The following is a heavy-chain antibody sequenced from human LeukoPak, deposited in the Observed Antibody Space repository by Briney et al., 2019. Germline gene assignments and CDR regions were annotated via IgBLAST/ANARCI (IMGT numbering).Heavy chain of an antibody. D-gene: IGHD2-15*01. CDR1: GGSFSGYY. CDR2: INHSGST. Sequence: LETLSLTCAVYGGSFSGYYWSWIRQPPGKGLEWIGEINHSGSTNYNPSLKSRVTISVDTSKNQFSLKLSSVTAADTAVYYCASSGRAPQYCSGGSCYRGGGVYYYYGMDVWGKGTTVTVSS. V-gene: IGHV4-34*01. CDR3: ASSGRAPQYCSGGSCYRGGGVYYYYGMDV. J-gene: IGHJ6*04.